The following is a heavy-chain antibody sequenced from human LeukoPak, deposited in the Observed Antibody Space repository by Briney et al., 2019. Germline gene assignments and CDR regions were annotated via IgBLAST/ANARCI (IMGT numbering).Heavy chain of an antibody. D-gene: IGHD3-22*01. CDR1: GYTFTSYD. V-gene: IGHV1-8*01. CDR3: ARRSDDYDSSAYYH. Sequence: ASVKVSCKTSGYTFTSYDLNWVRQATGQGLEWMGWVNPNSGNTGYAQKFQGRVTMTMDPSISAAYMELSSLRSEDTAVYYCARRSDDYDSSAYYHWGQGTLVTVSS. J-gene: IGHJ4*02. CDR2: VNPNSGNT.